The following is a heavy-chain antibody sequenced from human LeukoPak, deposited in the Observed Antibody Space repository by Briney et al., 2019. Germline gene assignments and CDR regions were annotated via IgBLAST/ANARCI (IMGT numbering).Heavy chain of an antibody. Sequence: GESLKISCKASGYSFTNYWIAWVRQMPGKGLEWVGIIYPGDSDTTYGPSFQGRVTISADKSSNTAFLQWSSLQASDTAIYYCSRPGDSSGYYFGEFDSWGQGTLVTVSS. CDR1: GYSFTNYW. D-gene: IGHD3-22*01. J-gene: IGHJ4*02. V-gene: IGHV5-51*01. CDR3: SRPGDSSGYYFGEFDS. CDR2: IYPGDSDT.